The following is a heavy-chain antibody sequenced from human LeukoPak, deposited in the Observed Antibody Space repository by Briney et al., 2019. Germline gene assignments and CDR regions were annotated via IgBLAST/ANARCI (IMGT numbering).Heavy chain of an antibody. CDR3: AKAPVTSCRGAYCYPFDS. CDR1: GFTFSDYY. V-gene: IGHV3-11*01. J-gene: IGHJ4*02. Sequence: GGSLRLSCATSGFTFSDYYMSWIRQAPRKGLEWVSYISSSGTTIYYADSVKGRFTISRDNSKNTLYLQMNSLRAEDAAVYFCAKAPVTSCRGAYCYPFDSWGQGTLVTVSS. D-gene: IGHD2-21*01. CDR2: ISSSGTTI.